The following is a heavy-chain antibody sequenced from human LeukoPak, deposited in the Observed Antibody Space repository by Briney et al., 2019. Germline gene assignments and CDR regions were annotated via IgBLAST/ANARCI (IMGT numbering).Heavy chain of an antibody. CDR1: GFTFSTYW. V-gene: IGHV3-7*01. D-gene: IGHD3-22*01. CDR3: AREKLDTRGYVDY. CDR2: IKQDGTDK. Sequence: AGGSLRLSCAGSGFTFSTYWMSWVRQAPGKGLDWVANIKQDGTDKYYVDSVEGRFTISRDNAKNLLYLQMNSLRAEDTAVYYCAREKLDTRGYVDYWGQGTLVTVSS. J-gene: IGHJ4*02.